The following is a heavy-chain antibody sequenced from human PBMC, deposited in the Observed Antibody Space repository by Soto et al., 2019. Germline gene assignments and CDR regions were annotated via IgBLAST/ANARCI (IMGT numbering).Heavy chain of an antibody. D-gene: IGHD5-12*01. V-gene: IGHV3-48*01. CDR3: AREWGGYDFDC. CDR2: ISSSSTSI. CDR1: GFTFSDYS. Sequence: ESGGGLVQPGGSLRLSCAASGFTFSDYSMTWVRQAPGKGLEWISYISSSSTSIYYADSVKGRFTISRDNAKKSLYLQMNSLGAADTAVYYCAREWGGYDFDCWGQGTLVTVSS. J-gene: IGHJ4*02.